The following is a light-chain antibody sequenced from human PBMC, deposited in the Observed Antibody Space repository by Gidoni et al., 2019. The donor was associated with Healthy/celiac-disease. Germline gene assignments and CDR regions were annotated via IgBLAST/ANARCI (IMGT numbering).Light chain of an antibody. CDR1: SLRSYY. CDR3: NSRDSSGNHVV. CDR2: GQI. J-gene: IGLJ2*01. V-gene: IGLV3-19*01. Sequence: SSELTQDPAVSVALGQTVRITCQGDSLRSYYASWYQQKPGQAPVLVISGQINRPSAIPDRFSGSSSGNTASLTITGAQAEDEADYYCNSRDSSGNHVVFGGGTKLTVL.